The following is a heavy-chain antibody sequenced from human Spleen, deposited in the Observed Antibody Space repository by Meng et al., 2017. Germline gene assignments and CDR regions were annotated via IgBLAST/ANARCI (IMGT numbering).Heavy chain of an antibody. Sequence: SLKISCAASGFTFDDYAMHWVRQAPGKGLEWVSGISWNSGSIGYADSVKGRFTISRDNAKNSLYLQMNSLRAEDTALYYCAKDTLYEGLDYWGQGTLVTVSS. D-gene: IGHD2-2*02. J-gene: IGHJ4*02. CDR3: AKDTLYEGLDY. CDR2: ISWNSGSI. CDR1: GFTFDDYA. V-gene: IGHV3-9*01.